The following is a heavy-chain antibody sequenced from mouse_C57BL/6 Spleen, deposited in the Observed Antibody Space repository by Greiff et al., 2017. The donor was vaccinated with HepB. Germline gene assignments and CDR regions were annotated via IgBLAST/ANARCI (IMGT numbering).Heavy chain of an antibody. J-gene: IGHJ4*01. CDR3: ARHDYIPYYAMDY. Sequence: QVQLKESGPELVKPGASVKISCKASGYTFTDYYINWVKQRPGQGLEWIGWIFPGSGSTYYNEKFKGKATLTVDKSSSTAYMLLSSLTSEDSAVYFCARHDYIPYYAMDYWGQGTSVTVSS. CDR1: GYTFTDYY. CDR2: IFPGSGST. V-gene: IGHV1-75*01. D-gene: IGHD2-4*01.